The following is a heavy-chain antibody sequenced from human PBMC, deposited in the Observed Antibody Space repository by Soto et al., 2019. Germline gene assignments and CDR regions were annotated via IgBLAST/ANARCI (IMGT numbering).Heavy chain of an antibody. V-gene: IGHV3-74*01. CDR2: IKTDGSDT. CDR3: ARPRTSDWAYDI. J-gene: IGHJ3*02. Sequence: EVQLVESGGGLVQPGGSLRLSCAASGFTFSNYWMHWVRQSPGKGLVYVSRIKTDGSDTHYADSVTGRFTISRGNAKNTLYLLMNSLRDEATAVYYCARPRTSDWAYDICGQGTMVIVSS. CDR1: GFTFSNYW. D-gene: IGHD3-9*01.